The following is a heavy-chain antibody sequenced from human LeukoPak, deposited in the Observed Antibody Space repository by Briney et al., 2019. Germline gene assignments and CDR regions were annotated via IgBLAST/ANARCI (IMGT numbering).Heavy chain of an antibody. Sequence: SETLSLTCAVSGGSISSGGYSWSWIRQPPGKGLEWIGYIFYSGSTNYSPSLKSRVTISVDTSKNQFSLKLNSVTAADTAVYYCARKSGSYDYWGQGTLVTVSS. CDR3: ARKSGSYDY. V-gene: IGHV4-61*08. CDR1: GGSISSGGYS. CDR2: IFYSGST. J-gene: IGHJ4*02. D-gene: IGHD1-26*01.